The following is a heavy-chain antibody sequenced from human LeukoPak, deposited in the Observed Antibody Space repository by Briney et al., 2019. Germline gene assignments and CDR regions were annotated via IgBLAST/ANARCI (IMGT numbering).Heavy chain of an antibody. CDR3: AKAGDRNYFDY. Sequence: PGGSLRLSCAASGFTFSTYALHWVRQAPGKGLKWVSGISPSGDGAYYAASVKGRFTISRDNSKNTLYVQMNSLRAEDTAVYYCAKAGDRNYFDYWGRGALVTVSS. D-gene: IGHD3-22*01. CDR1: GFTFSTYA. CDR2: ISPSGDGA. V-gene: IGHV3-23*01. J-gene: IGHJ4*02.